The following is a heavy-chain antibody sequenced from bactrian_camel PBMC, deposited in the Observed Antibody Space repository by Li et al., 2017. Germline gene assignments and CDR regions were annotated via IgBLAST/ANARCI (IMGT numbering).Heavy chain of an antibody. CDR1: QYINNDSR. Sequence: VQLVESGGGSVQAGGSLQLSCAAAQYINNDSRLGWYRQSPGKEREGVATLYTRGGNTYYADSVKGRFTISQDSAKKTLYLQMTNLKPEDTAMYYC. CDR2: LYTRGGNT. V-gene: IGHV3S54*01.